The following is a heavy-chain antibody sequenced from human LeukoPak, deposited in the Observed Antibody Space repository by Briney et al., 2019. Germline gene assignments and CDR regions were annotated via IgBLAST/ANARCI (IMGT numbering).Heavy chain of an antibody. D-gene: IGHD5-18*01. CDR2: IYYSGST. V-gene: IGHV4-59*12. CDR3: ARENPRIQLWFRGDYFNY. CDR1: GGSISSYY. J-gene: IGHJ4*02. Sequence: SETLSLTCTVSGGSISSYYWSWIRQPPGKGLEWIGYIYYSGSTNYNPSLKSRVTISLDTSKNQFSLKLSSVTAADTAVYYCARENPRIQLWFRGDYFNYWGQGTLVTVSS.